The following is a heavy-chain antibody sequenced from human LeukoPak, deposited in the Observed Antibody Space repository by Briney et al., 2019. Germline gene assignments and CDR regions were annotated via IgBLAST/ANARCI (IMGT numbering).Heavy chain of an antibody. CDR2: IYYSGST. D-gene: IGHD6-13*01. CDR1: GGSISSSSYY. CDR3: ARLAAAGTRLPLNWFDP. V-gene: IGHV4-39*01. Sequence: PSETLSLTCTVSGGSISSSSYYWGWIRQPPGKGLEWIGSIYYSGSTYYNPSLKSRVTISVDTSKNQFSLKLSSVTAADTAVYYCARLAAAGTRLPLNWFDPWGQGTLVTVSS. J-gene: IGHJ5*02.